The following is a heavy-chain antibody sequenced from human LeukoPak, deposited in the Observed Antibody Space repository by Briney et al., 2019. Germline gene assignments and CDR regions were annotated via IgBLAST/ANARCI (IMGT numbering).Heavy chain of an antibody. CDR2: IYYSGNT. CDR3: ARDRPGGSYLDFDY. D-gene: IGHD1-26*01. CDR1: GGSVSSSNYY. J-gene: IGHJ4*02. V-gene: IGHV4-39*07. Sequence: SETLSLTCTVSGGSVSSSNYYWGWIRQPPGKGLEWIGSIYYSGNTFYNPSLKSRVTISVDTSKNQFFLKLSSVTAADTAVYYCARDRPGGSYLDFDYWGQGTLVTVSS.